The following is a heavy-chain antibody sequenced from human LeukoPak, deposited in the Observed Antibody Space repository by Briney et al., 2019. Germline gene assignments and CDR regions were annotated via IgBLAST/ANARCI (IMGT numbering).Heavy chain of an antibody. D-gene: IGHD1-26*01. CDR3: ARDASGSSTGLIDS. CDR1: GFTLRSYS. V-gene: IGHV3-21*01. J-gene: IGHJ4*02. Sequence: PGGSLRLSCVASGFTLRSYSMNWVRQAPGKGLEWVSYVSTSSYYIYYADSVKGRSTISRDDAKNSLYLQMNSLRAEDTAIYYCARDASGSSTGLIDSWGQGTLVTVSS. CDR2: VSTSSYYI.